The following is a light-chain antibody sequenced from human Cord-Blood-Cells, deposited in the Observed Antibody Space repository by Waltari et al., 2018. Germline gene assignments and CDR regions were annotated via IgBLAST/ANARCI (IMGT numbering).Light chain of an antibody. CDR3: QSADSSGTYVV. CDR2: KDS. Sequence: SYELTQPPSVSVSPGQTARITCSGDALPKQYAYWYQQKPGQAPVLVIYKDSERPSGIQERFSGSSSGTTVTLTISGGQAEDEADYYCQSADSSGTYVVFGGGTKLTVL. J-gene: IGLJ2*01. CDR1: ALPKQY. V-gene: IGLV3-25*02.